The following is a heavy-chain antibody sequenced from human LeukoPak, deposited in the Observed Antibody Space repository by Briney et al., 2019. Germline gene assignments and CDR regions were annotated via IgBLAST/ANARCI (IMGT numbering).Heavy chain of an antibody. V-gene: IGHV3-30*02. J-gene: IGHJ3*01. CDR1: GFTFSSYG. D-gene: IGHD3-10*01. Sequence: GGSLRLSCAASGFTFSSYGMHWVRQAPGKGLEWVAFIRYDGSNKYYADSVKGRFTISRDNSKNTLYLQMNSLRAEDTAVYFCARDFYYYGSGKYYSVDVFDVWGQGTMVTVSS. CDR2: IRYDGSNK. CDR3: ARDFYYYGSGKYYSVDVFDV.